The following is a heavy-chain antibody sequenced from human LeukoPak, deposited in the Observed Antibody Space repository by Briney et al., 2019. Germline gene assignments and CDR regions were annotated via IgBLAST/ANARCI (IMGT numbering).Heavy chain of an antibody. D-gene: IGHD3-10*01. Sequence: ATVKVSCKASGYTFTSYTMNWVRQAPGQGLEWMGWINTNTGNPTYVQGFTGRFVFSLDTSVSTAYLQISSLKAEDTAVYYCARGYAGSGSYYGLWGQGTLVTVSS. CDR3: ARGYAGSGSYYGL. J-gene: IGHJ4*02. V-gene: IGHV7-4-1*02. CDR1: GYTFTSYT. CDR2: INTNTGNP.